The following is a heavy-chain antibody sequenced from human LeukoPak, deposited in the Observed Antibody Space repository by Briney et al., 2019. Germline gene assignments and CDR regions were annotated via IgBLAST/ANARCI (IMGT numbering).Heavy chain of an antibody. CDR2: IYYSANT. J-gene: IGHJ3*02. CDR3: ASTFSGANFRDVFDI. Sequence: SETLSLTCTVSGGSLSSYYWSWIRQPPGKGLEWIGNIYYSANTNYNPSLKSRVTISLDTSKDQFSLKLSSVTASDTAVYFCASTFSGANFRDVFDIWGQGTMVTVSS. CDR1: GGSLSSYY. D-gene: IGHD4/OR15-4a*01. V-gene: IGHV4-59*08.